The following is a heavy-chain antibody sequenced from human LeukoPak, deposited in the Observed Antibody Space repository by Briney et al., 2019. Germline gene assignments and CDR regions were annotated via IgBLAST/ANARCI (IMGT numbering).Heavy chain of an antibody. CDR3: AKVIGLCSSPPDY. D-gene: IGHD6-13*01. V-gene: IGHV3-23*01. Sequence: GGSLRLSCSASGFTCSRYAMSWGRQAPGKGLEWVSAISGSGGSTYYADPVKGRFTISRDNSKNTLYLQMNSLRAEDTAVYHCAKVIGLCSSPPDYWGQGTLVTVSS. CDR2: ISGSGGST. CDR1: GFTCSRYA. J-gene: IGHJ4*02.